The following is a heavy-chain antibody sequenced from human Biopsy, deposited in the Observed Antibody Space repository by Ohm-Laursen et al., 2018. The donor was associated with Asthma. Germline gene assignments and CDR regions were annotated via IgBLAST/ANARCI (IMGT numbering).Heavy chain of an antibody. CDR1: GLNFEDYV. J-gene: IGHJ4*02. V-gene: IGHV3-9*01. Sequence: RSLRLSCAASGLNFEDYVMHWVRQAPGKGLEWVSGISWNSRSIGYGDSVKGRFTISRDNTKNSLYLQMNSLSPEDTAMYYCRALPARTMYFDSWGQGTLVTVSS. CDR3: RALPARTMYFDS. D-gene: IGHD4/OR15-4a*01. CDR2: ISWNSRSI.